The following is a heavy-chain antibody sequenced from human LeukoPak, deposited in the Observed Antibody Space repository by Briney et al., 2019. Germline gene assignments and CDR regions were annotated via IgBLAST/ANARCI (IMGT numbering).Heavy chain of an antibody. D-gene: IGHD5-18*01. V-gene: IGHV5-51*01. CDR2: IYPGDSDT. J-gene: IGHJ4*02. CDR3: ARHNEQARSGYSYGVIDY. Sequence: GESLKISCKGSGYSFTSYWIGWGRQMPGKGLERIGIIYPGDSDTRFRPSFQGQVTISADKSISTAYLQWSSLEASDTAMYYCARHNEQARSGYSYGVIDYWGQGTLVTVSS. CDR1: GYSFTSYW.